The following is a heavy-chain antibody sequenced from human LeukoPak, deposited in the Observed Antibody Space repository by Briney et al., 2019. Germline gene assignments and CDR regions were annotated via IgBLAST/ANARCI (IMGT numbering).Heavy chain of an antibody. J-gene: IGHJ3*02. CDR2: IIPIFGTA. V-gene: IGHV1-69*13. Sequence: SVKVSCKASGGTFSSYAISWVRRAPGQGLEWMGGIIPIFGTANYAQKFQGRVTITADESTSTAYMELSSLRSEDTAVYYCARDMGYCSSTSCYSDAFDIWGQGTMVTVSS. CDR1: GGTFSSYA. D-gene: IGHD2-2*02. CDR3: ARDMGYCSSTSCYSDAFDI.